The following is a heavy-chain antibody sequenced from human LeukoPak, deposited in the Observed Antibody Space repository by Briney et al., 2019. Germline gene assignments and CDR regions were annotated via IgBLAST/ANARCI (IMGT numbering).Heavy chain of an antibody. D-gene: IGHD6-19*01. Sequence: PGGSLRLSCGASGFTFSSYAMSWVRQAPGKGLEWVSGINDNGSTRFYADSVKGRFTISRDNAKNSLYLQMNSLRAEDTAVYYCARDFEAAGFDYWGQGTLVTVSS. CDR3: ARDFEAAGFDY. CDR2: INDNGSTR. V-gene: IGHV3-21*01. CDR1: GFTFSSYA. J-gene: IGHJ4*02.